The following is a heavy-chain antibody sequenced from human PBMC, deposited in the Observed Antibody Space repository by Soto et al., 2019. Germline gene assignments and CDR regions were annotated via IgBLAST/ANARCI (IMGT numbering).Heavy chain of an antibody. D-gene: IGHD7-27*01. Sequence: ASVKVSCKASGYTFTGYYMHWVRQAPGQGLEWMGWINPNSGGTNYAQKFQGWVTMTRDTSISTAYMELSRLRSDDTAVYYCARVLPGDKAPRAFDIWGQGTMVTVSS. CDR2: INPNSGGT. V-gene: IGHV1-2*04. CDR3: ARVLPGDKAPRAFDI. J-gene: IGHJ3*02. CDR1: GYTFTGYY.